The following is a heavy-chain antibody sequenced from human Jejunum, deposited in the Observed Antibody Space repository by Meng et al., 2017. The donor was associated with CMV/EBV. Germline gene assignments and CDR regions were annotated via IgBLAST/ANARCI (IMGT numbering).Heavy chain of an antibody. J-gene: IGHJ4*02. Sequence: SCAASGFSFRGYGVSWFSQAPEKGLGWVSSITTSSSHTYYADSLKGRFTVSRDDAKSSLFLQMDSLRAEDTAMYYCARRPTSGWGQGTLVTVSS. V-gene: IGHV3-21*01. CDR2: ITTSSSHT. D-gene: IGHD3-10*01. CDR1: GFSFRGYG. CDR3: ARRPTSG.